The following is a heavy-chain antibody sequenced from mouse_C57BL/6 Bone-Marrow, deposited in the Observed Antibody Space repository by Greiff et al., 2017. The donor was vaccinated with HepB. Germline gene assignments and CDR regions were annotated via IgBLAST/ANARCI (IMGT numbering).Heavy chain of an antibody. CDR1: GFTFSDYG. CDR3: ARDHYYGSSYVEWYFDV. D-gene: IGHD1-1*01. V-gene: IGHV5-17*01. CDR2: ISSGSSTI. Sequence: EVKLVESGGGLVKPGGSLKLSCAASGFTFSDYGMHWVRQAPEKGLEWVAYISSGSSTIYYADTVKGRFTISRDNAKNTLFLQMTSLRSEDTAMYYCARDHYYGSSYVEWYFDVWGTGTTVTVSS. J-gene: IGHJ1*03.